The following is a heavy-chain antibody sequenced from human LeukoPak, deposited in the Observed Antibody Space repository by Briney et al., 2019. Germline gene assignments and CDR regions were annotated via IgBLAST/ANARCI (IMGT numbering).Heavy chain of an antibody. CDR2: ISYDGSNK. D-gene: IGHD3-10*01. J-gene: IGHJ4*02. Sequence: GGSLRPSCAASGFTFSSYGMHWVRQAPGKGLEWVAVISYDGSNKYYADSVKGRFTISRDNSKNTLYLQMNSLRAEDTAVYYCAKDDSYYYGSGSPTPDYWGQGTLVTVSS. CDR3: AKDDSYYYGSGSPTPDY. CDR1: GFTFSSYG. V-gene: IGHV3-30*18.